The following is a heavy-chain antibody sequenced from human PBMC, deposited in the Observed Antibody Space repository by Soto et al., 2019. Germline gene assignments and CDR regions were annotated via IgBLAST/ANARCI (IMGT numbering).Heavy chain of an antibody. CDR2: ISAYNGNT. Sequence: ASVKVSCKASGYTFTSYGISWVRQAPGQGLEWIGWISAYNGNTNYAQKLQGRVTMTTDTSTSTAYMELRSLRSDDTAVYYCASPLYGSWKDYYYYGMDVWGQGTTVTVSS. CDR3: ASPLYGSWKDYYYYGMDV. D-gene: IGHD3-10*01. J-gene: IGHJ6*02. CDR1: GYTFTSYG. V-gene: IGHV1-18*01.